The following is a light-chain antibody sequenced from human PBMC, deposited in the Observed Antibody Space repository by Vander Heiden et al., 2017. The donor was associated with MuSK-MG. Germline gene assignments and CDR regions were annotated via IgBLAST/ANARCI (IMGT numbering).Light chain of an antibody. CDR1: QSVSSY. Sequence: IVLTQSPPTLSLSPGDRATLSWRASQSVSSYLDWHQQKPGQAPRLLIYDASNSAIGIPGRFSGSGSGTDFTLTSSSLEPEDFAVYYWQQRSTWWTFGQGTKVXIK. J-gene: IGKJ1*01. CDR2: DAS. CDR3: QQRSTWWT. V-gene: IGKV3-11*01.